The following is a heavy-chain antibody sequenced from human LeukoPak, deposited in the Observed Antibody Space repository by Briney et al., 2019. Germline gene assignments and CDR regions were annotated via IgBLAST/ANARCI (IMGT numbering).Heavy chain of an antibody. CDR1: GLTFSRYW. CDR2: IWYDGSNK. CDR3: ARDRRSRPVDY. Sequence: TGGSLRLSCAASGLTFSRYWLTWVRQAPGKGLEWVAVIWYDGSNKYYADSVKGRFTISRDNSKNTLYLQMNSLRAEDTAVYYCARDRRSRPVDYWGQGTLVTVSS. J-gene: IGHJ4*02. V-gene: IGHV3-33*07. D-gene: IGHD6-6*01.